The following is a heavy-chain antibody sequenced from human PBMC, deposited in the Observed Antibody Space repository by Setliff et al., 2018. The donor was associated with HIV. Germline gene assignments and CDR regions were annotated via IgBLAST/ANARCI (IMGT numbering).Heavy chain of an antibody. CDR3: ARETRPGLTRSGFDY. V-gene: IGHV1-69*10. CDR1: GGPFTSSS. D-gene: IGHD1-1*01. J-gene: IGHJ4*02. Sequence: ASVKVSCKASGGPFTSSSIGWVRQAPGQGLEWMGGIIPILGIANYAQKFQGRVTITADKSISTAYMELSRLRSDDTAVYYCARETRPGLTRSGFDYWGQGTLVTVSS. CDR2: IIPILGIA.